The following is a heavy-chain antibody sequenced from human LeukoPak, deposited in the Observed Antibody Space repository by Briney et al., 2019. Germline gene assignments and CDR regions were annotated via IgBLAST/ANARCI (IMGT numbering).Heavy chain of an antibody. Sequence: GASVKVSCKASGYTFTNYYMHWVRQAPGQGLEWMGIINPSGGSTSYAQKVRGRVTMTRDTSTSTVYMELSSLRSEDTAMYYCARGESARRDIAVAGVPDYWGQGTLVTISS. CDR1: GYTFTNYY. J-gene: IGHJ4*02. V-gene: IGHV1-46*01. CDR2: INPSGGST. CDR3: ARGESARRDIAVAGVPDY. D-gene: IGHD6-19*01.